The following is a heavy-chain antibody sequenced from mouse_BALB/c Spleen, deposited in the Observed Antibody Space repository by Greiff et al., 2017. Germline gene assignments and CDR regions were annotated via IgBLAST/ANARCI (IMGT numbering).Heavy chain of an antibody. CDR3: ARNPSYYGSRSYYAMDY. J-gene: IGHJ4*01. CDR1: GYAFTNYL. CDR2: INPGSGGT. Sequence: QVQLKESGAELVRPGTSVKVSCTASGYAFTNYLIEWVKQRPGQGLEWIGVINPGSGGTNYNEKFKGEATLTADKSSSTAYMQLSSLTTDDSAVYIAARNPSYYGSRSYYAMDYWGQGTSVTVSS. V-gene: IGHV1-54*01. D-gene: IGHD1-1*01.